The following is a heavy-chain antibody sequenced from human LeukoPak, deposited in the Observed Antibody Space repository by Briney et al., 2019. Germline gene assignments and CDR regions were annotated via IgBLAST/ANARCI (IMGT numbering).Heavy chain of an antibody. Sequence: GGSLRLSCAASGFTVSSNYMSWVRQAPGKGLEWVSVIYSGGSTYYADSVKGRSTFSRDNSKNTLYLQMNSLRAEDTAVYYCARPGPDAFDIWGQGTMVTVSS. V-gene: IGHV3-66*04. CDR3: ARPGPDAFDI. CDR1: GFTVSSNY. CDR2: IYSGGST. J-gene: IGHJ3*02.